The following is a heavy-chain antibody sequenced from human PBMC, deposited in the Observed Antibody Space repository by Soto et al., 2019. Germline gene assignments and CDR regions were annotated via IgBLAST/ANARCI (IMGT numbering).Heavy chain of an antibody. CDR2: ISAYNGNT. CDR3: ARDTDENSSSPYYYYYGMDV. J-gene: IGHJ6*02. V-gene: IGHV1-18*01. D-gene: IGHD6-6*01. Sequence: QVQLVQSGAEVKKPGASVKVSCKASGYTFTSYGISWVRQAPGQGLEWMGWISAYNGNTNYAQKLQGRVTMTTDTYTSTAYMELRSLRSDDTAVYYCARDTDENSSSPYYYYYGMDVWGQGTTVTVSS. CDR1: GYTFTSYG.